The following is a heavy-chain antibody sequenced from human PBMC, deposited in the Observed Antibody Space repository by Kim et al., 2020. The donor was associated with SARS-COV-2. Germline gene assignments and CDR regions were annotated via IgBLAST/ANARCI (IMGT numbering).Heavy chain of an antibody. V-gene: IGHV1-46*01. D-gene: IGHD2-15*01. J-gene: IGHJ4*02. CDR1: GYTFGTRY. CDR3: VRDRGGYCPGP. Sequence: ASVKVSCKASGYTFGTRYMHWVRQAPGQGLEWMGIINPSGTQTWYAQKFQGRITMTRDTSTSTAYMALSSLISEDTAIYFCVRDRGGYCPGPWGQATLVT. CDR2: INPSGTQT.